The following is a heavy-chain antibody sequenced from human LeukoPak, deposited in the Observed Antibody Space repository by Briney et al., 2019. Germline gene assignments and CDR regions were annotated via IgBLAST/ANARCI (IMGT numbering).Heavy chain of an antibody. D-gene: IGHD3-22*01. J-gene: IGHJ4*02. CDR1: GGSISTGDYY. CDR2: IYYSGST. Sequence: SSETLSLTCTVSGGSISTGDYYWSWIRQPPGKGLEYIGYIYYSGSTYYNPSLKSRITISVDTSKNQFSLKLSSVPAADTAVYYCAVGHYYHSSGYLFDSWGQGTLVTVSS. V-gene: IGHV4-30-4*01. CDR3: AVGHYYHSSGYLFDS.